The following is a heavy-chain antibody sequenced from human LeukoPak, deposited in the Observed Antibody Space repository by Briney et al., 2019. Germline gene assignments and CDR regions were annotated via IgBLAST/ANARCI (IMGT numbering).Heavy chain of an antibody. CDR3: ARPGRATVTRLDY. CDR1: GYIFINYW. J-gene: IGHJ4*02. V-gene: IGHV5-51*01. CDR2: IHPGDSET. Sequence: GESLKISCEASGYIFINYWIGWVRQVPGKGLDWMGLIHPGDSETRYSPSFQGQVTISADKSISTAFLQWSSLKASDTAMYYCARPGRATVTRLDYWGQGTLVTVTS. D-gene: IGHD4-17*01.